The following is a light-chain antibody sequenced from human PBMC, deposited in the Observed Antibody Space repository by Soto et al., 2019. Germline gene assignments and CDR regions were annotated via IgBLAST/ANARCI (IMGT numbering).Light chain of an antibody. CDR1: QSVSSRF. Sequence: EIVLTQSPGTLSLSPGERATLSYRASQSVSSRFLTWYQQKPGQAPRVLIYDASSRATGIPDRFSGSGSGTDFTLTISRLEPEDFAVYYCQQYSSSVTFGQGTRLEIK. CDR2: DAS. V-gene: IGKV3-20*01. J-gene: IGKJ5*01. CDR3: QQYSSSVT.